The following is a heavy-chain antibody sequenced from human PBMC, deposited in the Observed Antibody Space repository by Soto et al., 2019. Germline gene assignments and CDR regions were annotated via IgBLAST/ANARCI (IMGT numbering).Heavy chain of an antibody. Sequence: QVQLVQSGAEVKKPGASVRVSCQTSAYTFTNYAVSWVRQAPGQGLEWMGWISGDKGNTIYAQKFQGRVTMTTDTSTRKAYREMRSLRADDTAVYYCATGLLGYCSGGRCSSESWGQGTLVTVSS. CDR1: AYTFTNYA. V-gene: IGHV1-18*01. J-gene: IGHJ5*02. CDR2: ISGDKGNT. CDR3: ATGLLGYCSGGRCSSES. D-gene: IGHD2-15*01.